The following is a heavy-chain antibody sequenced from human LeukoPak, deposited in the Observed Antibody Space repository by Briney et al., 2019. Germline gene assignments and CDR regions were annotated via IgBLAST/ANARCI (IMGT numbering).Heavy chain of an antibody. D-gene: IGHD3-16*01. CDR2: ISSSSSYI. CDR3: ARGRPYETFYDY. CDR1: GFTFSSYS. Sequence: GGSLRLSCAASGFTFSSYSMNWVRQAPGKGLEWVSSISSSSSYIYYADSVKGRLTISRDNAKNSLYLQMNSLRAEDTAVYYCARGRPYETFYDYWGQGTLVTVSS. V-gene: IGHV3-21*01. J-gene: IGHJ4*02.